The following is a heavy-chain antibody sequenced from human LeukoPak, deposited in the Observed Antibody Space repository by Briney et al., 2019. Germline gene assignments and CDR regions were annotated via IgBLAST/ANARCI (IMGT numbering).Heavy chain of an antibody. CDR2: TYYRSKLYN. D-gene: IGHD2-15*01. J-gene: IGHJ6*02. Sequence: SQTLSLTCAISGDRFSTNNAAWSWIRQSPSRGLEWLGRTYYRSKLYNYYAGSVKSRIIFNPDTSKNQFSLQLNSVTPEDTAVYYCAREKVVIAATHYYGMDVWGQGTTVTVSS. CDR3: AREKVVIAATHYYGMDV. V-gene: IGHV6-1*01. CDR1: GDRFSTNNAA.